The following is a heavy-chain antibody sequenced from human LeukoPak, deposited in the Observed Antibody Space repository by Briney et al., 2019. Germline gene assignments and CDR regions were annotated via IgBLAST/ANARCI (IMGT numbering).Heavy chain of an antibody. J-gene: IGHJ4*02. Sequence: GGSLRLSCAASGFTFSSYWMHWVRQVPGKGLAWVSRINEVGSATSNADSVRGRFTISRDNAKNALYLQMNSLRAEDTAVYYRVRDMFGGRDYWGQGTLVTVSS. CDR3: VRDMFGGRDY. CDR2: INEVGSAT. D-gene: IGHD3-10*02. V-gene: IGHV3-74*01. CDR1: GFTFSSYW.